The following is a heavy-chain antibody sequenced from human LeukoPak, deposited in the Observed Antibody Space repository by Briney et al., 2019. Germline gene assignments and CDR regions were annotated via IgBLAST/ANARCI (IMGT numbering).Heavy chain of an antibody. CDR1: GGSVSSGSYY. Sequence: SETLSLTCTVSGGSVSSGSYYWSWIRQPPGKGLEWIGYIYYSGSTNYNPSLKSRVTISVDTSKNQFSLKLSSVTAADTAVYYCARAEDNYGDYGDLDVWGQGTTVTVSS. CDR2: IYYSGST. CDR3: ARAEDNYGDYGDLDV. J-gene: IGHJ6*02. D-gene: IGHD4-17*01. V-gene: IGHV4-61*01.